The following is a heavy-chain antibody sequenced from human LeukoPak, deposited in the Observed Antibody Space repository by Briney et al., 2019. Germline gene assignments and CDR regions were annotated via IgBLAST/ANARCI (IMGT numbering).Heavy chain of an antibody. Sequence: ASVKVSCKASGCTFTGYYMHWVRQAPGQGLEWMGGIIPIFGTANYVQQFQGRVTMTRDMSTSTVYMELSSLRSEDTAVYYCARGRNYYDSSDYYEGDAFDIWGQGTMVTVSS. V-gene: IGHV1-46*01. CDR2: IIPIFGTA. J-gene: IGHJ3*02. D-gene: IGHD3-22*01. CDR1: GCTFTGYY. CDR3: ARGRNYYDSSDYYEGDAFDI.